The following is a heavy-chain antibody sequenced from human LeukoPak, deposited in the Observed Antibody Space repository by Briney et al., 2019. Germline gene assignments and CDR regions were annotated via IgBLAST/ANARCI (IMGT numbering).Heavy chain of an antibody. Sequence: ASVKVSCKTSGYTFTGYYMHWVRQAPGQGLEWMGWINPNSGGTNYAQKFQGRVTMTRDTSISTAYMELSRLRSDDTAVYYCARDNDGSEVFDYWGQGTLVTVSS. D-gene: IGHD3-10*01. CDR3: ARDNDGSEVFDY. V-gene: IGHV1-2*02. J-gene: IGHJ4*02. CDR2: INPNSGGT. CDR1: GYTFTGYY.